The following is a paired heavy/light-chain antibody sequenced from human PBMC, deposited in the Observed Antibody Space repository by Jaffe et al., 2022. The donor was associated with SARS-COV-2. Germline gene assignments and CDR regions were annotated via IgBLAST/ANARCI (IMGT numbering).Heavy chain of an antibody. Sequence: QLQLQESGPGLVKPSETLSLTCSVSGDSISSSTYYWGWVRQPPGKGLEWIGSINNSGKTNYNPSLGSRVTISVDTSKTQFSLKLSSVTATDTAVYYCARQMSRGYSFGYWFDPWGQGTLVTVSS. CDR3: ARQMSRGYSFGYWFDP. D-gene: IGHD5-12*01. CDR1: GDSISSSTYY. CDR2: INNSGKT. J-gene: IGHJ5*02. V-gene: IGHV4-39*01.
Light chain of an antibody. CDR1: QNVLYRANNKNY. CDR3: QQYYGLPHT. CDR2: WAS. V-gene: IGKV4-1*01. Sequence: DIVMTQSPDSLAVSLGERATINCKSSQNVLYRANNKNYLAWYQLKPGQFPRLLLSWASTRESGVPDRFSGSGSGTDFTLTISSLQAEDVAVYYCQQYYGLPHTFGQGTKLELK. J-gene: IGKJ2*01.